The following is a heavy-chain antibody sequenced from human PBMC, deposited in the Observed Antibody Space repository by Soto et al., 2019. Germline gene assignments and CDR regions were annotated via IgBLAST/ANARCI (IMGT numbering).Heavy chain of an antibody. Sequence: QVQLVQSGAEVKKPGASVKVSCKASGYTFTSYGISWVRQAPGQGHEWMGWISAYNGNTNYAQTLQGRVTMTTDTATSTAYMALRSLRSDDSAVYFCVLAAQPYFFDYWGQGTLVTVSS. CDR3: VLAAQPYFFDY. CDR2: ISAYNGNT. V-gene: IGHV1-18*01. D-gene: IGHD6-19*01. J-gene: IGHJ4*02. CDR1: GYTFTSYG.